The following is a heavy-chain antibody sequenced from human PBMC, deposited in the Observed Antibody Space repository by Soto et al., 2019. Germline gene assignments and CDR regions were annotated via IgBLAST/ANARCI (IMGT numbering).Heavy chain of an antibody. J-gene: IGHJ4*02. V-gene: IGHV3-66*01. CDR1: GFTVTNNY. CDR2: IYSTGTT. Sequence: EVQLVESGGGLVQPGGSLRLSCAASGFTVTNNYMSWVRQAPGKGLEWVSLIYSTGTTYYADSVKGRFTISRDNAKNTLYLQMNSLSAEDTAVYYCVRDRDFGGVSAADDWGQGTLVTVSS. D-gene: IGHD3-16*01. CDR3: VRDRDFGGVSAADD.